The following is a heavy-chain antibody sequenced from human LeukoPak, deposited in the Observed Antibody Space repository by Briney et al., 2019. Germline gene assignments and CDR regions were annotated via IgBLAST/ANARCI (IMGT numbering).Heavy chain of an antibody. Sequence: SVKVSCKASGGTFSSYAISWVRQAPGQGLEWMGGTIPIFGTANYAQKFQGRVTITADESTSTAYMELSSLRSEDTAVYYCARDRRITIFGVAGDGSGYMDVWGKGTTVTVSS. CDR1: GGTFSSYA. CDR3: ARDRRITIFGVAGDGSGYMDV. D-gene: IGHD3-3*01. J-gene: IGHJ6*03. V-gene: IGHV1-69*13. CDR2: TIPIFGTA.